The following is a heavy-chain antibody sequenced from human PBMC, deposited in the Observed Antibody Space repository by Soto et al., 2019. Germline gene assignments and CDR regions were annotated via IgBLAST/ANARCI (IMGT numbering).Heavy chain of an antibody. CDR2: INYDGSDT. D-gene: IGHD7-27*01. J-gene: IGHJ4*02. CDR3: ARNKWGIDY. V-gene: IGHV3-74*01. Sequence: EVQLVESGGGLVQPGGSLRLSCAASGFTFSNHWMHWVRQVPGKGLVWVSRINYDGSDTSHADSVEGRFTISRDNAKNTLYLQMNSLRAEDTAVYYCARNKWGIDYWAREPWSPSPQ. CDR1: GFTFSNHW.